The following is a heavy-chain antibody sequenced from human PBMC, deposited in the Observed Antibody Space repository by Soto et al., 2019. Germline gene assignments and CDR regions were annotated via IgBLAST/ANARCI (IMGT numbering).Heavy chain of an antibody. CDR1: GESFSDYS. J-gene: IGHJ4*02. D-gene: IGHD2-2*01. CDR3: ARVRYQLLFKP. V-gene: IGHV4-34*01. Sequence: QVQLQQWGAGLVKPSETLSLTCAAYGESFSDYSWSWIRQPPGKGLEWIGEINHSGSTNYNPSLKSRVTISPDTSKRQFSLNLTSVTAADTAVYYCARVRYQLLFKPWGQGTLVTVSS. CDR2: INHSGST.